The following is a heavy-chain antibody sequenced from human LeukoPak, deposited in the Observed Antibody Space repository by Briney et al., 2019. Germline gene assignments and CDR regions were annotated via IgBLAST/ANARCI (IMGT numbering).Heavy chain of an antibody. CDR1: AFDFSSHA. V-gene: IGHV3-23*01. J-gene: IGHJ4*02. Sequence: QSGGSLRLSCAASAFDFSSHAMTWVRQAPGKGLEWVSAISISGSKRYYADSVKGRFTISRDNSKNTLYLQMDSLRAEDTAVYYCANEIRPNDYWGQGTLVTVSP. D-gene: IGHD3-10*01. CDR2: ISISGSKR. CDR3: ANEIRPNDY.